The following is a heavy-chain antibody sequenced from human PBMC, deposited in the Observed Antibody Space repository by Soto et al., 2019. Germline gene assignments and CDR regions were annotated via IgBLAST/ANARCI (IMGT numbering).Heavy chain of an antibody. CDR2: ISGSGGST. CDR3: AKAYPIKRWLQGFAEYFQH. CDR1: GFTFSSYA. J-gene: IGHJ1*01. Sequence: EVQLLESGGGLVQPGGSLRLSCAASGFTFSSYAMSWVRQAPGKGLEWVSAISGSGGSTYYADSVKGRFTISRDNSKNTLYLQMHSLRAEDTAVYYCAKAYPIKRWLQGFAEYFQHWGQGTLVTVSS. D-gene: IGHD5-12*01. V-gene: IGHV3-23*01.